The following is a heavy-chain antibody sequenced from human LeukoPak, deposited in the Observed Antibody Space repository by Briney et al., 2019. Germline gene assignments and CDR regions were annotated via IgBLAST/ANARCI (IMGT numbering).Heavy chain of an antibody. CDR3: ARLDGAAAKGTLDY. J-gene: IGHJ4*02. V-gene: IGHV4-30-4*08. CDR2: IYYSGST. D-gene: IGHD2-2*01. CDR1: GGSISSGDYY. Sequence: PSQTLSLTCTVSGGSISSGDYYWSWIRQPPGKGLEWIGYIYYSGSTYYNPSLKSRVTISVDTSKNQFSLKLSSVTAADTAVYYCARLDGAAAKGTLDYWGQGTLAAVSS.